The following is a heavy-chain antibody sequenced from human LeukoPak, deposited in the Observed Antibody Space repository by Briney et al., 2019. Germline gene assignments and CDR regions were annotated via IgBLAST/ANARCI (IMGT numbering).Heavy chain of an antibody. CDR3: ARDTWMQNRGWAFDI. J-gene: IGHJ3*02. V-gene: IGHV1-46*01. D-gene: IGHD5-18*01. Sequence: ASVKVSCKASGYTFTNSYMHWVRQAPGQGLEWMGIINPGGGATSYAQRFQGRITMTRDTSTTTVYMELSSLRSGDTAMYYCARDTWMQNRGWAFDIWGQGTMVTVSS. CDR1: GYTFTNSY. CDR2: INPGGGAT.